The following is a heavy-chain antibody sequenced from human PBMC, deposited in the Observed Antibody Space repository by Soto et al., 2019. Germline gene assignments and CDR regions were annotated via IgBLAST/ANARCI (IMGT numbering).Heavy chain of an antibody. CDR2: IYYSGST. CDR3: ARVFGVVPDSQDAFEI. CDR1: GGSISSGGYY. V-gene: IGHV4-31*03. J-gene: IGHJ3*02. Sequence: SETLSLPCTVSGGSISSGGYYWSWIRQHPGKGLEWIGYIYYSGSTYYNPSLKSRVTISVDTSKNQFSLKLSSVTAADTAVYYCARVFGVVPDSQDAFEIWGKGTMVTVSS. D-gene: IGHD3-3*01.